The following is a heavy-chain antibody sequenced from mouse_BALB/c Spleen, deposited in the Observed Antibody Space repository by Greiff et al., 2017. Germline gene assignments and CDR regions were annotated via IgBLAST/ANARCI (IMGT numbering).Heavy chain of an antibody. CDR2: INSNGGST. D-gene: IGHD1-1*01. CDR3: ARGGYYGSSAYFDY. J-gene: IGHJ2*01. V-gene: IGHV5-6-3*01. CDR1: GFTFSSYG. Sequence: EVKLVESGGGLVQPGGSLKLSCAASGFTFSSYGMSWVRQTPDKKLELVATINSNGGSTYYPDCVKGRFTISRDNAKNTLYLQMSSLKSEDTAMYYCARGGYYGSSAYFDYWGQGTTLTVSS.